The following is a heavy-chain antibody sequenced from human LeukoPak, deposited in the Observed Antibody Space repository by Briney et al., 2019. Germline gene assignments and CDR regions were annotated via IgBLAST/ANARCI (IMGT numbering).Heavy chain of an antibody. J-gene: IGHJ4*02. CDR2: IIPIFGTP. V-gene: IGHV1-69*13. CDR3: ARLSYDTSVSAGGYFDY. D-gene: IGHD3-22*01. Sequence: SVKVSCKASGYSFTNYDISWVRQAPGQGLEWMGGIIPIFGTPNYAQNFQGRVTITADESTSTAYMELSSLRSEVTAVYYCARLSYDTSVSAGGYFDYWGQGTLVTVSS. CDR1: GYSFTNYD.